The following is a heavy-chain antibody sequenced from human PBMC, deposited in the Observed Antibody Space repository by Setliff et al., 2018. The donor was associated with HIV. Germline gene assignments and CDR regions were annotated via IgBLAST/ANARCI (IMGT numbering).Heavy chain of an antibody. CDR1: GFTFSSYW. J-gene: IGHJ3*02. V-gene: IGHV3-74*01. Sequence: PGGSLRLSCAASGFTFSSYWMHWVRQAPGKGLVWVFGMNTDGSSTRYADSVKGRFTISRDNAKNMLYLQMNSLSADDTAVYYCAKVLVFGIDVFDIWGQGTMVTVSS. CDR2: MNTDGSST. CDR3: AKVLVFGIDVFDI. D-gene: IGHD3-10*02.